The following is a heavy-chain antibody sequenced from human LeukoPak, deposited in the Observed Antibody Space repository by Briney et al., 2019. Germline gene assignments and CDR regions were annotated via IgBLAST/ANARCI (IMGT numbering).Heavy chain of an antibody. CDR3: AKYYNDISGPQYSIFDY. V-gene: IGHV3-23*01. Sequence: GGSLRLSCAASGFIFSNYGMTWVRQAPGKGLEWVSAISGRDFSTYHADSLKGRFTISRDKPKNTLYLQMNSLRAEDTAVYYCAKYYNDISGPQYSIFDYWGQGTLVTVSS. D-gene: IGHD3-22*01. J-gene: IGHJ4*02. CDR1: GFIFSNYG. CDR2: ISGRDFST.